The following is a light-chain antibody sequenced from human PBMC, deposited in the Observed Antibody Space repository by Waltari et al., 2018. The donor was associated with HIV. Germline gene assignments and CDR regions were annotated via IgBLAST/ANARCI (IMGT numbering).Light chain of an antibody. CDR2: KAS. J-gene: IGKJ1*01. Sequence: DIQMTQSPSTLSASSGDRVTIHCRASQNVSSWLAWYQQKSGKAPKLLIYKASALEFGVPSRFSGSGSGADFTLVISSLQPDDFATYYCQQYTTFPWTFGQGTKVEIK. CDR3: QQYTTFPWT. CDR1: QNVSSW. V-gene: IGKV1-5*03.